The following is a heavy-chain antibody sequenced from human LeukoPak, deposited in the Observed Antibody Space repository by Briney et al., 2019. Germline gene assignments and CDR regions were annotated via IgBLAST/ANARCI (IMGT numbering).Heavy chain of an antibody. V-gene: IGHV3-7*01. CDR3: VRDLGHSRHYFEY. Sequence: GGSLRLSCAASGFTFNSFFLNWVRLTPGRELEWLACISQDGSETFYMDSVRGRFTISRDNTKNSLYLQMDSLRAEDSAVYFCVRDLGHSRHYFEYWGQGALVTVSS. CDR2: ISQDGSET. D-gene: IGHD7-27*01. J-gene: IGHJ4*02. CDR1: GFTFNSFF.